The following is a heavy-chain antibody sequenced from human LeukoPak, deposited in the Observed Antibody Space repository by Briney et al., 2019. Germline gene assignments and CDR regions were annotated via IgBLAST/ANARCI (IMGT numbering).Heavy chain of an antibody. CDR2: VSNNGDSA. CDR1: GFTFNKYV. V-gene: IGHV3-64D*06. D-gene: IGHD5-18*01. CDR3: VKGEVRGYKKRGVDY. Sequence: GGSLRLSCSASGFTFNKYVMHWVRQAPDKGLEYVSGVSNNGDSAYYADSVKGRFTISRDNSKNTLYLQMSSLRAEDTAAYYCVKGEVRGYKKRGVDYWGQGTLVTVSS. J-gene: IGHJ4*02.